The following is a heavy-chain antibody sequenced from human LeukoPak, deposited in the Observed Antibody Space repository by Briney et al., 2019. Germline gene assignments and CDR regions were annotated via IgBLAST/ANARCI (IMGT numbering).Heavy chain of an antibody. CDR3: ARRRKYYYGSGELDY. Sequence: SETLSLTCAVYGGSSSGYYWSWIRQPPGKGLEWIGEINHSGSTNYNPSLKSRVAISVDTSKNQFSLKLSSVTAADTAVYYCARRRKYYYGSGELDYWGQGTLVTVSS. D-gene: IGHD3-10*01. CDR2: INHSGST. V-gene: IGHV4-34*01. J-gene: IGHJ4*02. CDR1: GGSSSGYY.